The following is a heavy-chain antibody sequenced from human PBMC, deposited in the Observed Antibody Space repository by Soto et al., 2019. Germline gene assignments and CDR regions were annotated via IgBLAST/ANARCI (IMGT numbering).Heavy chain of an antibody. CDR3: ARDVTRPYYYYYMDV. J-gene: IGHJ6*03. D-gene: IGHD4-4*01. CDR2: IYYSGST. V-gene: IGHV4-59*01. Sequence: PSETLSLTCTVSGGSISSYYWSWIRQPPGEGLEWIGYIYYSGSTNYNPSLKSRVTISVDTSKNQFSLKLSSVTAADTAVYYCARDVTRPYYYYYMDVWGKGTTVTVSS. CDR1: GGSISSYY.